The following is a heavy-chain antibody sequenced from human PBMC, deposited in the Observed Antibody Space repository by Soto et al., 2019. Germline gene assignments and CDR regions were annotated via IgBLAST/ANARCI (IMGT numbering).Heavy chain of an antibody. CDR3: GSGAITAMVTRLFDP. Sequence: QVQLVQSGAEVKKPGSSVKVSCKASGGTFSSYAISWVRQAPGQGLEWMGGIIPICGTANYAQKFQGRVTITEDESTTTAVLELRSLRSGDPAVYHGGSGAITAMVTRLFDPWGQGTLVSVSS. CDR2: IIPICGTA. J-gene: IGHJ5*02. CDR1: GGTFSSYA. D-gene: IGHD5-18*01. V-gene: IGHV1-69*12.